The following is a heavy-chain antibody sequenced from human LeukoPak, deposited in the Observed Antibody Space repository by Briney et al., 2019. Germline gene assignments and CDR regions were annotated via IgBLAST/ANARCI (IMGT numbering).Heavy chain of an antibody. J-gene: IGHJ4*02. CDR1: GYTFTSYG. CDR2: ISAYNGNT. V-gene: IGHV1-18*01. Sequence: ASVKVSCKASGYTFTSYGISWVRQAPGQGLEWMGWISAYNGNTNYAQKLRGRVTMTTDTSTSTAYMELRSLRSDDTAVYYCARDGKGRYFDWLFSSRFDYWGQGTLVTVSS. CDR3: ARDGKGRYFDWLFSSRFDY. D-gene: IGHD3-9*01.